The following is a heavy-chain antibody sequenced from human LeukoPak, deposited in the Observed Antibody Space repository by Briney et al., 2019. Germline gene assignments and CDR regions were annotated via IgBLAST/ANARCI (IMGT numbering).Heavy chain of an antibody. J-gene: IGHJ4*02. CDR1: GYTFTNYG. Sequence: ASVKVSCKASGYTFTNYGISWVRQAPGQGPEWMGWISAYNGNTNYAQKLQGRVTMTTDTSTSTAYMELRSLRSDDTAVYYCARVTSSGYYPNFDYWGQGTLVTVSS. CDR3: ARVTSSGYYPNFDY. CDR2: ISAYNGNT. V-gene: IGHV1-18*01. D-gene: IGHD3-22*01.